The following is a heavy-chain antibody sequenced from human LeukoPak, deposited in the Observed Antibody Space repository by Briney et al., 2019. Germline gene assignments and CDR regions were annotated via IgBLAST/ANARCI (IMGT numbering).Heavy chain of an antibody. Sequence: ASVTVSCKASGYTFTSYGISRLRHAPGQGLEWMGWISAYNGNTNYAQKLQGRVTMTTDTSTSTAYMELRGLRSDDTAVYYCASAKGPFYAFDYWGQGTLVTVSS. V-gene: IGHV1-18*04. CDR1: GYTFTSYG. D-gene: IGHD3-16*01. CDR3: ASAKGPFYAFDY. CDR2: ISAYNGNT. J-gene: IGHJ4*02.